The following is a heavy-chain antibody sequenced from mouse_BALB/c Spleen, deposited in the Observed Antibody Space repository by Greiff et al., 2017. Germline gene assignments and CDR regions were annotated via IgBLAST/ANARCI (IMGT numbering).Heavy chain of an antibody. CDR2: INPSNGGT. V-gene: IGHV1S81*02. J-gene: IGHJ4*01. D-gene: IGHD3-2*01. CDR3: TSRQLGLRRAMDY. Sequence: QVQLQQSGAELVKPGASVKLSCKASGYTFTSYYMYWVKQRPGQGLEWIGEINPSNGGTNFNEKFKSKATLTVDKSSSTAYMQLSSLTSEDSAVYYCTSRQLGLRRAMDYWGQGTAVTVSS. CDR1: GYTFTSYY.